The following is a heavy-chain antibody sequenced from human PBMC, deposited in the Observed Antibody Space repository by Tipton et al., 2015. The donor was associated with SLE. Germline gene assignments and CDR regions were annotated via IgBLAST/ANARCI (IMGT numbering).Heavy chain of an antibody. CDR1: GGSISSSSYY. CDR3: ARTGAVYAISGYIWYFDL. J-gene: IGHJ2*01. Sequence: TLSLTCTVSGGSISSSSYYWGWIRQPPGKGLEWIGSYYYSGSAAYNPSLKSRVTISVDKSKNQISLKVISVTAADTAVYYCARTGAVYAISGYIWYFDLWGRGTLVTVSS. D-gene: IGHD3-22*01. CDR2: YYYSGSA. V-gene: IGHV4-39*07.